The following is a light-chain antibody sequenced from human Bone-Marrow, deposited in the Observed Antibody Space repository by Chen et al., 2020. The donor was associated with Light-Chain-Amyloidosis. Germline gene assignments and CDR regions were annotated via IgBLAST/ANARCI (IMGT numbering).Light chain of an antibody. CDR1: DLPTKY. CDR2: RDT. Sequence: SYELTQPPSVSVSPGQTAMITCSGDDLPTKYAYWYQQKPGQAPVLVIHRDTERPSGFSERFSGSSSGTTATLTISGVQAEDEADYHCQSADSSGTYEVIFGEGTKLTVL. V-gene: IGLV3-25*03. J-gene: IGLJ2*01. CDR3: QSADSSGTYEVI.